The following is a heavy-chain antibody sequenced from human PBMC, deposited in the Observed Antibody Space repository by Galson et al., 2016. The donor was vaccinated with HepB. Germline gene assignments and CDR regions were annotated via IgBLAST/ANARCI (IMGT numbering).Heavy chain of an antibody. J-gene: IGHJ5*02. CDR2: IKSKTDGGTA. Sequence: SLRLSCAASGFTFSNAWMNWVRQAPGKGLEWVGRIKSKTDGGTADYAAPVKGRFTISRDDSTDTLYLQMNSLKTEDTAVYYCTTIGEVDTAMVTGWFDPWGQGTLVTVSS. CDR1: GFTFSNAW. D-gene: IGHD5-18*01. CDR3: TTIGEVDTAMVTGWFDP. V-gene: IGHV3-15*07.